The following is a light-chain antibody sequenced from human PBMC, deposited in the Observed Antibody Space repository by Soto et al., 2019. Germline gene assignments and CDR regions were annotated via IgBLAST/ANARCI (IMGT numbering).Light chain of an antibody. V-gene: IGKV3-15*01. CDR3: QHRSDWPIT. Sequence: EIVMTQSPATLSVSPGERATLSYRASQSVSSNLAWYQQKPGQAPRLLIYGASTRATGIPARFSGSGSGTDFTLTISSLEPEDFAVYYCQHRSDWPITFGQGTRLEI. CDR1: QSVSSN. J-gene: IGKJ5*01. CDR2: GAS.